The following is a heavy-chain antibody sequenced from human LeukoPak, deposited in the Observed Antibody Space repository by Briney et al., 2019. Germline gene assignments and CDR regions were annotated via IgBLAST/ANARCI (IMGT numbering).Heavy chain of an antibody. J-gene: IGHJ4*02. CDR1: GGSISSSSYY. CDR2: IYYSGST. D-gene: IGHD6-13*01. V-gene: IGHV4-39*07. Sequence: SETLSLTCTVSGGSISSSSYYWGWIRQPPGKGLEWIGSIYYSGSTYYNPSLKSRVTISVDTSKNQFSLKLSSVTAADTAVYYCARVAAADPESDYWGQGTLVTVSS. CDR3: ARVAAADPESDY.